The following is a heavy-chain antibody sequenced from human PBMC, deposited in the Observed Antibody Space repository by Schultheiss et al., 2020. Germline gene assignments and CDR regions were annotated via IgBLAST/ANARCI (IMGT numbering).Heavy chain of an antibody. Sequence: SETLSLTCAVDGGSFSGYYWSWIRQPAGKGLEWIGRIYTSGSTNYNPSLKSRVTMSVDTSKNQFSLKLSSVTAADTAVYYCARVRAGAYSANFDYWGQGTLVNVSS. D-gene: IGHD4/OR15-4a*01. J-gene: IGHJ4*02. CDR1: GGSFSGYY. CDR3: ARVRAGAYSANFDY. V-gene: IGHV4-59*10. CDR2: IYTSGST.